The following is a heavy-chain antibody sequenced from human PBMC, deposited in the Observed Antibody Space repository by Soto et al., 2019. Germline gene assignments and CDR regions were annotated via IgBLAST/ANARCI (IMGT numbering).Heavy chain of an antibody. CDR1: GESFSGYY. CDR3: ARGVRRPSSCDSDY. Sequence: SETLSLTCAVYGESFSGYYWSWIRQPPGKGLEWIGEIHDSGSTNYNPSLKSRLIISVDTSRNQFSLKLRAVTAADTAVYYCARGVRRPSSCDSDYWGQGTLVTVSS. CDR2: IHDSGST. J-gene: IGHJ4*02. V-gene: IGHV4-34*01. D-gene: IGHD6-13*01.